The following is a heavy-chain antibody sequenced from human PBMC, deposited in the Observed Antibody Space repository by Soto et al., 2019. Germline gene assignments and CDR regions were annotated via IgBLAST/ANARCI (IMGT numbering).Heavy chain of an antibody. Sequence: SETLAHTCTVSGDSVTSGDYYWSWIRQPPVKGLEWIGYIYYSGNTNYSPSLKSRVAISLDTSHNQFSLKLSSVTAADTAVYFCARIPVDTYMTYWFDPCGQGTLVTVSS. CDR3: ARIPVDTYMTYWFDP. J-gene: IGHJ5*01. D-gene: IGHD5-18*01. CDR2: IYYSGNT. CDR1: GDSVTSGDYY. V-gene: IGHV4-61*08.